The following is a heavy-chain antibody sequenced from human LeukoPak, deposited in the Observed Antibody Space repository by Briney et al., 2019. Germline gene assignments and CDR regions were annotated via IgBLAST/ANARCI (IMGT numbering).Heavy chain of an antibody. CDR2: INSDGSST. Sequence: GGSLRLSCAASGFTFSSYWMHRVRQATGKGLVWVSRINSDGSSTNYADSVKGRFTISRDNAKNTLYLQMNSLRAEDTAMYYCARGPYGGNPAWSFDLWGRGTLVTVSS. CDR1: GFTFSSYW. CDR3: ARGPYGGNPAWSFDL. J-gene: IGHJ2*01. D-gene: IGHD4-23*01. V-gene: IGHV3-74*01.